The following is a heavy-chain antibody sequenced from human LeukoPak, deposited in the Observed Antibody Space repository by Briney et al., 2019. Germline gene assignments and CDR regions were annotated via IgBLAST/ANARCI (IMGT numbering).Heavy chain of an antibody. CDR2: IYYSGST. Sequence: SETLSLTCTVSGGSFSIYYWNWIRQPPGKGLEWIGYIYYSGSTDYNPSLKSRVTMSLDTSKNQFSLNLNSVTAADTAVYYCARAVITFGAAVAKGFDCWGQGTLVTVSS. J-gene: IGHJ4*02. V-gene: IGHV4-59*01. D-gene: IGHD3-16*01. CDR1: GGSFSIYY. CDR3: ARAVITFGAAVAKGFDC.